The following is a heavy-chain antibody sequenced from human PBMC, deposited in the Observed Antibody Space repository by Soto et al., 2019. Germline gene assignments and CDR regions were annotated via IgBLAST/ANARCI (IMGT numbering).Heavy chain of an antibody. D-gene: IGHD5-12*01. J-gene: IGHJ3*02. V-gene: IGHV1-18*01. CDR1: GYTFTSYG. Sequence: ASVKVSCKASGYTFTSYGISWVRQAPGQGLEWMGWISAYNGNTNYAQKLQGRVTMTTDTSTSTAYMELRSLRSDDTAVYYCARDMDSGYDYGDDAFDIWGQGTMVTVSS. CDR3: ARDMDSGYDYGDDAFDI. CDR2: ISAYNGNT.